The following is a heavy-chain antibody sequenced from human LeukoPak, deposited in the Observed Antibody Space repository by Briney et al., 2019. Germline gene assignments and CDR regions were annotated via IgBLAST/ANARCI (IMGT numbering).Heavy chain of an antibody. CDR2: IWYDGSNK. CDR1: GFTFSSYG. D-gene: IGHD6-13*01. J-gene: IGHJ6*02. CDR3: ARGGSFSSWSYYYGMDV. Sequence: GGSLRLSCAASGFTFSSYGMHWVRQAPGKGLEWVAVIWYDGSNKYYADSVKGRFTISRDNSKNTLYLQMNSLRAEDTAVYYCARGGSFSSWSYYYGMDVWGQGTTVTVSS. V-gene: IGHV3-33*01.